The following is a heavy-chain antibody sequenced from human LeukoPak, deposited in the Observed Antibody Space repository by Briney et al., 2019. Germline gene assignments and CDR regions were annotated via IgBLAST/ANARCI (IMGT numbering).Heavy chain of an antibody. V-gene: IGHV4-4*07. Sequence: PSETLSLTRTVSGGSISSYYWSWIRQPAGKGLEWIGRIYTSGSTNYNPSLKSRVTMSVDTSKNQFSLKLSSVTAADTAVYYCAREDIVVVPATDGFDIWGQGTMVTVSS. CDR2: IYTSGST. J-gene: IGHJ3*02. D-gene: IGHD2-2*01. CDR3: AREDIVVVPATDGFDI. CDR1: GGSISSYY.